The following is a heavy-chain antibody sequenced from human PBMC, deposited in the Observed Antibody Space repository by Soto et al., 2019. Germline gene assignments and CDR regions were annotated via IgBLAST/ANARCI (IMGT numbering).Heavy chain of an antibody. V-gene: IGHV3-53*01. Sequence: VGSLRLSCAASGFTVSSNYMSWVRQAPGKGLEWVSVIYSGGITFYADSVKGRFTISRDNSKNTLYLQMNNLRGEDTAVYYCAKDFSIGPPGIAAAGTVWGQGTTVTVSS. CDR1: GFTVSSNY. CDR3: AKDFSIGPPGIAAAGTV. D-gene: IGHD6-13*01. CDR2: IYSGGIT. J-gene: IGHJ6*02.